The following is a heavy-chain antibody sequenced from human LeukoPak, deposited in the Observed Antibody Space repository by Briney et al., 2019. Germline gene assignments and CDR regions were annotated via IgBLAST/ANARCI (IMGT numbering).Heavy chain of an antibody. J-gene: IGHJ3*02. CDR2: ISAYNGNT. V-gene: IGHV1-18*01. Sequence: ASVKVSCKASGYTFTSYGISWVRQAPGQGLEWMGWISAYNGNTNYAQKLQGRVTMTTDTSTSTAYMELRSLRSDDTAVYYCAREGQPPKGGPYAFDIWGQGTMVTVSS. CDR3: AREGQPPKGGPYAFDI. CDR1: GYTFTSYG. D-gene: IGHD1-26*01.